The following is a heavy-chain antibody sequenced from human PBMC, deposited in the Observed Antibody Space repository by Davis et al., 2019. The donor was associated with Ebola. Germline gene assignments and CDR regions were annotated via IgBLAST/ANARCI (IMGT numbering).Heavy chain of an antibody. Sequence: PSETLSLTCTVSGGSIRGSSNYWGWIRQPPGKGLEWIGSIYYSGRSYYNPSLKSRVNISVDTSKNQFSLKLSSVTAADTSVYYCARQRTLGGLVYYYGLDVWGQGTTVTVSS. CDR2: IYYSGRS. CDR3: ARQRTLGGLVYYYGLDV. V-gene: IGHV4-39*01. CDR1: GGSIRGSSNY. J-gene: IGHJ6*02. D-gene: IGHD2-15*01.